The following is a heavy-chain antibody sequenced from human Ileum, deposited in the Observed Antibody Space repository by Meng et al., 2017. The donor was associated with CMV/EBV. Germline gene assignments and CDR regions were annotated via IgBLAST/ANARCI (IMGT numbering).Heavy chain of an antibody. J-gene: IGHJ4*02. CDR1: HGAISRSRNITYY. Sequence: SETLSLTCTVSHGAISRSRNITYYWAWVRQPPGKGLEWIGSVYYGGSPWYNPSLWSQVTLTIDTSRDQYSLDLRSLTAADTAVYYCARLPFSRRGQQLVSSLSSGDWGQGTLVTVSS. CDR2: VYYGGSP. D-gene: IGHD6-13*01. V-gene: IGHV4-39*07. CDR3: ARLPFSRRGQQLVSSLSSGD.